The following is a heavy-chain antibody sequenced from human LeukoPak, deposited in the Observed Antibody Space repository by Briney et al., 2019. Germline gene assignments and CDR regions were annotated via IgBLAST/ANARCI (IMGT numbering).Heavy chain of an antibody. CDR1: GVSFSGYY. J-gene: IGHJ4*02. D-gene: IGHD1-26*01. V-gene: IGHV4-34*01. CDR3: ARESPGATRDY. CDR2: INHSGST. Sequence: KPSETLSLTCAVYGVSFSGYYWSWIRQPPGKGLEWIGEINHSGSTNYNPSLKSRVTISVDTSKNQFSLKLSSVTAADTAVYYCARESPGATRDYWGQGTLVTVSS.